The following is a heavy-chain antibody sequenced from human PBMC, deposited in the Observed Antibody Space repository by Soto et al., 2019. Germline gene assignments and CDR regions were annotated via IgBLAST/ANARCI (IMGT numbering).Heavy chain of an antibody. CDR3: ARDAYYDMGV. Sequence: GGSLRLSCAASGFTFSTYWMHWVRQAPGKGLVWISRINSDGSTTNYADSVKGRFTISRDNAKNTLYLQMNSLRAEDTAVYYCARDAYYDMGVWGQGTTVTVSS. V-gene: IGHV3-74*01. CDR2: INSDGSTT. J-gene: IGHJ6*02. CDR1: GFTFSTYW.